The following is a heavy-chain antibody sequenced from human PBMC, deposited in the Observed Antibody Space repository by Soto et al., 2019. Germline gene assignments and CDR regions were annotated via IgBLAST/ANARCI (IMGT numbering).Heavy chain of an antibody. CDR1: GFTLTRYS. V-gene: IGHV3-21*01. CDR2: ISSTTNYI. J-gene: IGHJ4*02. Sequence: GGSLRLSCAASGFTLTRYSMNWVRQAPGKGLEWVSSISSTTNYIYYADSMKGRFTVSRDNAKNSVYLEMNSLSAEDTALYYCARESEDLTSNFDYWGQGTLVTVS. CDR3: ARESEDLTSNFDY.